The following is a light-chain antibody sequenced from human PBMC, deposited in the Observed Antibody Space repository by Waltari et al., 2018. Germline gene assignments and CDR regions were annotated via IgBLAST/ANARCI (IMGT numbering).Light chain of an antibody. CDR1: SSDIGYYNY. CDR2: DVP. J-gene: IGLJ1*01. Sequence: QSALTQPAAVSGSPGQSITISCTGTSSDIGYYNYVSWYQQRPCTAPTLMICDVPKRHSGVSNRVSGSKSGSTATLTISGLQAEDEAYYYCTSYTPPSTCVFGPGTKVTVL. V-gene: IGLV2-14*03. CDR3: TSYTPPSTCV.